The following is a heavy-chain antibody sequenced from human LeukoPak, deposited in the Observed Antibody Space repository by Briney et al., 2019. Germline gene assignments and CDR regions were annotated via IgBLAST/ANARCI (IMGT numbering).Heavy chain of an antibody. J-gene: IGHJ3*02. Sequence: SETLSLTCTVSGGSISSGSYYWGWIRQPPRKGLEWIGSIYHSGSTYYNPSLKSRVTISVDRSKNQFSLKLSSVTAADTAVYYCARGGGSRQGGAFDIWGQGTMVTVSS. CDR3: ARGGGSRQGGAFDI. CDR2: IYHSGST. D-gene: IGHD3-16*01. V-gene: IGHV4-39*07. CDR1: GGSISSGSYY.